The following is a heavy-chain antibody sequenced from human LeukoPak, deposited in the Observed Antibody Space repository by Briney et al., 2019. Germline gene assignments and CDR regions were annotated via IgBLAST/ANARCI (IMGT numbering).Heavy chain of an antibody. V-gene: IGHV3-9*01. Sequence: GGSLRLSCAASGFTFDDYAMHWIRQAPGKGLEWVSGISWNSGSIGYADSVKGRFTISRDNANNSLYLQMNSLRAEDTAVYYCTRRNFDYWGQGTLVTVSS. CDR2: ISWNSGSI. J-gene: IGHJ4*02. CDR1: GFTFDDYA. CDR3: TRRNFDY.